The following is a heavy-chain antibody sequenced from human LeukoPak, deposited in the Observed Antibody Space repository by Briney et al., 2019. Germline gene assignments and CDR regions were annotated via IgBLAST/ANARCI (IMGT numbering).Heavy chain of an antibody. D-gene: IGHD1-26*01. J-gene: IGHJ2*01. Sequence: SETLSLTCSVSGGSISSSNYYWGWIRQTPGEGLEVIGTMYYSGSTYYNPSLKSRVTISVDTSKNQFSLKLSSVTAADTAVYYCARDRGWGGSYRWYFDLWGRGTLVTVSS. CDR2: MYYSGST. CDR3: ARDRGWGGSYRWYFDL. V-gene: IGHV4-39*07. CDR1: GGSISSSNYY.